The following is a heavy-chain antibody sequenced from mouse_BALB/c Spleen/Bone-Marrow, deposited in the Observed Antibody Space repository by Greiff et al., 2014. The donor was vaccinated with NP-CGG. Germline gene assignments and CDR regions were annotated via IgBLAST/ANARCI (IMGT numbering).Heavy chain of an antibody. CDR2: IDPSTSET. CDR3: ARRTLAMDY. V-gene: IGHV1-52*01. Sequence: VQLQQSGPDLVRPGSSVKMSCKASDYTFTTYWMHWVKQRPGQGLEWISMIDPSTSETRLNQKFKDKATLIVDKSSNTAYMQLSSLTSEDSAVYYCARRTLAMDYWGQGTSVTVSS. CDR1: DYTFTTYW. J-gene: IGHJ4*01.